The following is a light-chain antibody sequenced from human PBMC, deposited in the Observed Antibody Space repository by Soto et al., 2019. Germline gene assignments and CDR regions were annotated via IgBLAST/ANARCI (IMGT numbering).Light chain of an antibody. CDR1: SSDVGGYNY. Sequence: QSVLTQPPSASGSPGQSVTISCTGTSSDVGGYNYVSWYQQHPGKAPKLVISEVSKRPSGVPDRFSGSKSGNTASLTVSGLQAEDEADYYCNSYAGSNNVVFGGGTKVTVL. CDR3: NSYAGSNNVV. J-gene: IGLJ2*01. CDR2: EVS. V-gene: IGLV2-8*01.